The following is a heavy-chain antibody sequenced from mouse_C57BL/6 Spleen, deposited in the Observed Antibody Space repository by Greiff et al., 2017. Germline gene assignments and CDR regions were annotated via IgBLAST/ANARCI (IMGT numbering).Heavy chain of an antibody. CDR1: GYTFTSYW. CDR3: ARSNDYDEEGFDY. V-gene: IGHV1-55*01. D-gene: IGHD2-4*01. CDR2: IYPGSGST. J-gene: IGHJ2*01. Sequence: QVQLKQPGAELVKPGASVKMSCKASGYTFTSYWITWVKQRPGQGLEWIGDIYPGSGSTNYNEKFKSKATLTVDTSSSTAYMQLSSLTSEDSAVYYCARSNDYDEEGFDYWGQGTTLTVSS.